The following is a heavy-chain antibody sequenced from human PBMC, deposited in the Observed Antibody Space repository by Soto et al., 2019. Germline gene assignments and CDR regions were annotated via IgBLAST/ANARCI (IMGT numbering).Heavy chain of an antibody. CDR3: ASGSVPGSAFDY. CDR1: GGTFSSYA. V-gene: IGHV1-69*06. CDR2: IIPIFGTA. D-gene: IGHD2-2*01. J-gene: IGHJ4*02. Sequence: GASVKVSCKASGGTFSSYAISWVRQAPEQGLEWMGGIIPIFGTANYAQKFQGRVTITADKSTSTAYMELSSLRSEDTAVYYCASGSVPGSAFDYWGQGTLVTVSS.